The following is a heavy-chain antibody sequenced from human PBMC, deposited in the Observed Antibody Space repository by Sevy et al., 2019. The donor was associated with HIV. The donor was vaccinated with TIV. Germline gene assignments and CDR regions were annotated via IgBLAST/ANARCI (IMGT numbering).Heavy chain of an antibody. J-gene: IGHJ5*02. D-gene: IGHD3-10*01. CDR1: GFTFSSYG. V-gene: IGHV3-30*18. CDR2: ISYDGSDK. CDR3: AKDQGVLLWFGEKGNWFDP. Sequence: GGSLRLSCAASGFTFSSYGMHWVRQAPGKGLEWVAVISYDGSDKYYADSVKGRFTISRDNSKNTLYLQMNSLRAEDKAVYYCAKDQGVLLWFGEKGNWFDPWGQGTLVTVSS.